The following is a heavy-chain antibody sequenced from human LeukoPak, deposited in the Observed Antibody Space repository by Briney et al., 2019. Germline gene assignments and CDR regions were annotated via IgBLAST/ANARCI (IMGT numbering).Heavy chain of an antibody. J-gene: IGHJ4*02. D-gene: IGHD6-13*01. CDR1: GFTFSGYA. CDR2: ITAGGDST. V-gene: IGHV3-23*01. CDR3: AKSHASIWNVYDY. Sequence: GGSLRLSCVASGFTFSGYAMSWVRLAPGEGLEWLSAITAGGDSTYYAESVKGRFTISRDNLKNMVFLQMSTLRAEDTAIYYCAKSHASIWNVYDYWGQGTLVTVSS.